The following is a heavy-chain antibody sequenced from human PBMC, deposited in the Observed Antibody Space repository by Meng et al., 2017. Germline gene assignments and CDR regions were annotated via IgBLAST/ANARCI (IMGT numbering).Heavy chain of an antibody. CDR2: AYYRSKWYH. Sequence: HVRLQRSGPGRVRPSQTLSLILAIPGDSVSSNSAAWNWIRQSPSRDLEWLGRAYYRSKWYHDYAESVKSRISIDPDTSKNQFSLQLRSVTPEDSAVYYCARGSYSFDSWGQRTLVTVSS. CDR1: GDSVSSNSAA. J-gene: IGHJ4*02. CDR3: ARGSYSFDS. D-gene: IGHD1-26*01. V-gene: IGHV6-1*01.